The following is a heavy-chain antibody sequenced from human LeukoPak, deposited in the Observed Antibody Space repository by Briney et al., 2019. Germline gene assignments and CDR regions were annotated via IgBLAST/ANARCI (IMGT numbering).Heavy chain of an antibody. CDR3: ARISDYYDSGGRRFYYFDF. D-gene: IGHD3-22*01. CDR1: GYTLYTYG. Sequence: ASVKVSCKASGYTLYTYGISWVRQAPGQGLEWMGWINAYNGNTNYAQKLQDRVTVTTDTSTSTAYMELRSLRSDDTAVYYCARISDYYDSGGRRFYYFDFWGQGTLVTVSS. CDR2: INAYNGNT. J-gene: IGHJ4*02. V-gene: IGHV1-18*01.